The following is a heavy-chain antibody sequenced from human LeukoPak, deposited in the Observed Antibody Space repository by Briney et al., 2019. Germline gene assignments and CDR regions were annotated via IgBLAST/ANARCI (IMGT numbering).Heavy chain of an antibody. CDR3: AKKVRGPSHRLDF. Sequence: ASVKVSCKASRYTFTGYAIHWVRQPPGQGLEWMGWINPEKRDTGYAHKFQGRVTMTSDTSISTAYMELSSLRSDDTAVYYCAKKVRGPSHRLDFWGQGTLVTVSS. V-gene: IGHV1-2*02. CDR2: INPEKRDT. CDR1: RYTFTGYA. D-gene: IGHD5-12*01. J-gene: IGHJ4*02.